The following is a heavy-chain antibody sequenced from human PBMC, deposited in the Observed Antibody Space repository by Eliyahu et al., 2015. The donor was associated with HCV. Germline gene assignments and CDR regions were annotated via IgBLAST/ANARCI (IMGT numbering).Heavy chain of an antibody. Sequence: QVQLQESGPGLVKPSETLSLTCTVXGASXNSGSYFWTWIXQSPGKGLEWLGFIYYSGSTKYSPSLKSRVAISIDTSNNQFSLRLTSVTPADTAVYYCARGTHTVAIHLDYWGQGTLVTVSS. CDR2: IYYSGST. V-gene: IGHV4-61*01. CDR1: GASXNSGSYF. J-gene: IGHJ4*02. D-gene: IGHD4-17*01. CDR3: ARGTHTVAIHLDY.